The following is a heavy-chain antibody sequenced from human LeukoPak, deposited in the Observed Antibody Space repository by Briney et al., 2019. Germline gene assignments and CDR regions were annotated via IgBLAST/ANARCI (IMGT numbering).Heavy chain of an antibody. V-gene: IGHV4-34*01. CDR2: INHSGST. D-gene: IGHD6-19*01. Sequence: SETLSLTCAVYSGSFSGYYWSWIRQPPGKGLEWIGEINHSGSTSYNPSLKSRVTISVDTSKNQFSLKLSSVTAADTAVYYCARSIAVAVFLDYWGQGTLVTVSS. CDR3: ARSIAVAVFLDY. CDR1: SGSFSGYY. J-gene: IGHJ4*02.